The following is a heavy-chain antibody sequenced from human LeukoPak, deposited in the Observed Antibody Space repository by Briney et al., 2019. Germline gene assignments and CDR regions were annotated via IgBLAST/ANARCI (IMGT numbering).Heavy chain of an antibody. Sequence: ASVNVSCKASRYTFTSYGISWVRQAPGQGLEWMGWINAYNGNTNYAQKLQGRVTMTTDTSTSRAYLELRRLRSDDTAVYYCARDAPYYDILTGYYYYYYGMDVWGQGTTVTVSS. CDR2: INAYNGNT. CDR1: RYTFTSYG. J-gene: IGHJ6*02. D-gene: IGHD3-9*01. V-gene: IGHV1-18*01. CDR3: ARDAPYYDILTGYYYYYYGMDV.